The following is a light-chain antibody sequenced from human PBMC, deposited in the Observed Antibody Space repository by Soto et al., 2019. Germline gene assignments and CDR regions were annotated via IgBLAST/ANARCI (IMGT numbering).Light chain of an antibody. J-gene: IGKJ2*01. CDR3: QQYGSPLT. Sequence: EIVLTQSPGTLSLSPGERATLSCRASQSVSSSYLAWYQQKPGQAPRLLIYGASSRATGIPDRFSGSGSGTDFTLTISRLEPEDFAVYYCQQYGSPLTFGQGTKLEIQ. CDR2: GAS. V-gene: IGKV3-20*01. CDR1: QSVSSSY.